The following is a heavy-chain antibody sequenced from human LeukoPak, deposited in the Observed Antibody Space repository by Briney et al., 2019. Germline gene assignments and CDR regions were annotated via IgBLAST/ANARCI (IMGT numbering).Heavy chain of an antibody. Sequence: PGGSLRLSCAASGFTFSSYGMHWVRQAPGKGLEWVAVIWYDGSNKYYADSVKGRFTISRDNSKNTLYLQMNSLRAEDTAVYYCARDEYYYDSSGIFDYWGQGTLVTVSS. D-gene: IGHD3-22*01. CDR3: ARDEYYYDSSGIFDY. J-gene: IGHJ4*02. CDR2: IWYDGSNK. CDR1: GFTFSSYG. V-gene: IGHV3-33*01.